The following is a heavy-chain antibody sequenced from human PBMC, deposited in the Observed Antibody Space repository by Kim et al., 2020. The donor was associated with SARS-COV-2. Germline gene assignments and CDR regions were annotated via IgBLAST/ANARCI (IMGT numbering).Heavy chain of an antibody. CDR3: ARGAPLLRFLEWLPHYGMDV. Sequence: GGSLRLSCAASGFTFSSYAMHWVRQAPGKGLEWVAVISYDGSNKYYADSVKGRFTISRDNSKNTLYLQMNSLRAEDTAVYYCARGAPLLRFLEWLPHYGMDVWGQGTTVTVSS. J-gene: IGHJ6*02. D-gene: IGHD3-3*01. CDR2: ISYDGSNK. CDR1: GFTFSSYA. V-gene: IGHV3-30*04.